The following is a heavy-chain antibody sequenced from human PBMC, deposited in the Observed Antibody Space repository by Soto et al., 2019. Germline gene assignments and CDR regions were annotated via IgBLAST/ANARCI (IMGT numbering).Heavy chain of an antibody. V-gene: IGHV4-31*03. Sequence: QVQLQESGPGLVKPSQTLSLTCTVSGGSMNSGGYCWSWIRQHPGEGLEWIGCISYGVTTSYNPSLKRRVIISVDTSKNQCSLKLTSVTAADTAVYYCSRGILVWGQGTLITVSS. CDR2: ISYGVTT. D-gene: IGHD2-15*01. CDR1: GGSMNSGGYC. CDR3: SRGILV. J-gene: IGHJ4*02.